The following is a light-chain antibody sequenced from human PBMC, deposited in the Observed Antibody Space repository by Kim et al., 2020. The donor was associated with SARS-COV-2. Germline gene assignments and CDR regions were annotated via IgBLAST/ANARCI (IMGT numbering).Light chain of an antibody. V-gene: IGKV1-39*01. Sequence: SVGDRVTFTCRSSQSIARYLNWYQQKPGQAPKLLISAASTLQSGVPSRFSGSGSFSGTDFTLTISSLQPEDFATYYCQQSDSAPYTFGQGTKLEI. CDR1: QSIARY. J-gene: IGKJ2*01. CDR2: AAS. CDR3: QQSDSAPYT.